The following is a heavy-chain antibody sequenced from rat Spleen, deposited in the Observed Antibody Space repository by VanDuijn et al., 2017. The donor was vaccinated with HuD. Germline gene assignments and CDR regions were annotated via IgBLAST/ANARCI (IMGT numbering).Heavy chain of an antibody. V-gene: IGHV2-13*01. J-gene: IGHJ3*01. Sequence: QVQLKESGPGLVQSSQTLSLTCTVSGFSLISYAVNWIRQPPGKGLEWMGGIWGDGSTNYNSALKSRLSISRDTSKSQVFLKMNRLQTEDTAICFCTRTCGGYTSHWFACWGQGTLVTVSS. CDR2: IWGDGST. D-gene: IGHD1-11*01. CDR1: GFSLISYA. CDR3: TRTCGGYTSHWFAC.